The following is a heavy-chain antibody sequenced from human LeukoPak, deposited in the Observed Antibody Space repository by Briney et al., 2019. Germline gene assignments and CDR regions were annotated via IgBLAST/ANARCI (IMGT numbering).Heavy chain of an antibody. CDR2: ISGSGGST. D-gene: IGHD2-2*03. V-gene: IGHV3-23*01. CDR3: AKGGTSPGYCSSTSCSFFDY. CDR1: RFSFSSYA. Sequence: SGGSLRLSCVASRFSFSSYAMSWVRQAPGKGLEWVSAISGSGGSTYYADSVKGRFTISRDNSKNTLYLQMNSLRAEDTAVYYCAKGGTSPGYCSSTSCSFFDYWGQGTLVTVSS. J-gene: IGHJ4*02.